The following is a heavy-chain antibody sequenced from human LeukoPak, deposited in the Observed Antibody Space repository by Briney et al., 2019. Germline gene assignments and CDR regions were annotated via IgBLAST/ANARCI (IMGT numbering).Heavy chain of an antibody. CDR3: ARGLTGDYGAWDYFDY. Sequence: TLSLTCTVSGGPISSGGYYWSWIRQHPGRGLEWIGYIYYSGSTYYNPSLKSRVTISVDASKNQFSLKLSSVTAADTAVYYCARGLTGDYGAWDYFDYWGQGTLVTVSS. D-gene: IGHD4-17*01. CDR2: IYYSGST. V-gene: IGHV4-31*03. CDR1: GGPISSGGYY. J-gene: IGHJ4*02.